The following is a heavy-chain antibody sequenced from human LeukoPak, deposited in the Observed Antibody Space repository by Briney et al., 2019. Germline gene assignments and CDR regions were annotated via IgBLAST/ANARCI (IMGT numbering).Heavy chain of an antibody. V-gene: IGHV3-7*04. J-gene: IGHJ6*02. D-gene: IGHD5-24*01. CDR3: TKGENGMDV. CDR2: INQDESEK. Sequence: PGGSLRLSCAASGFTFRTYWMSWVRQAPGKGLEWVANINQDESEKYYVESVKGRFTISRDNAKNSVYLQMNSLRAEDTATYYCTKGENGMDVWGQGTTVTVSS. CDR1: GFTFRTYW.